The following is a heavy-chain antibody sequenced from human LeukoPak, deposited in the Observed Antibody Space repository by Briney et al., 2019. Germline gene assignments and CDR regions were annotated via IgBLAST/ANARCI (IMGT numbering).Heavy chain of an antibody. CDR2: INTDGSTT. D-gene: IGHD3-10*01. J-gene: IGHJ4*02. CDR1: GSTFSNYW. CDR3: ARAADYYASGIFY. Sequence: PGVSLRLSCAASGSTFSNYWMHWVRQAPGKGLVWVPHINTDGSTTTYADSVKGRFTISRNNAKNTLYLQMNSLRAEDTAVYYCARAADYYASGIFYWGQGTLVT. V-gene: IGHV3-74*01.